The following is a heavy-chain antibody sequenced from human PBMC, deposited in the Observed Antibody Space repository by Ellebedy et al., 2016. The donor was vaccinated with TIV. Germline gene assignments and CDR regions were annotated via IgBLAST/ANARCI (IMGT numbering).Heavy chain of an antibody. V-gene: IGHV1-69*04. CDR1: GGTFTSYA. CDR3: ATVDRHGDYRYWFDP. Sequence: ASVKVSCKASGGTFTSYAISWVRQAPGQGLEWMGRIIPILGIANYAQKFQGRVTMTEDTSTDTAYMELSSLRSEDTAVYYCATVDRHGDYRYWFDPWGQGTLVTVSS. D-gene: IGHD4-17*01. CDR2: IIPILGIA. J-gene: IGHJ5*02.